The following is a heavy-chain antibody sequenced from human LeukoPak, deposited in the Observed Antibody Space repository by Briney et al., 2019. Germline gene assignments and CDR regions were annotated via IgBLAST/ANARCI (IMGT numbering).Heavy chain of an antibody. J-gene: IGHJ4*02. CDR3: ARVSKHYTILTGYPMALYYFDY. Sequence: GGSLRLSCAASGFTFSSYWMHSVRQAPGKGLVWVSRINIDMSSTSYADSVKGRFTISRDKAKNTLYLQMNSLRAEDTAVYYCARVSKHYTILTGYPMALYYFDYWGQGTLVTVSS. CDR1: GFTFSSYW. V-gene: IGHV3-74*01. D-gene: IGHD3-9*01. CDR2: INIDMSST.